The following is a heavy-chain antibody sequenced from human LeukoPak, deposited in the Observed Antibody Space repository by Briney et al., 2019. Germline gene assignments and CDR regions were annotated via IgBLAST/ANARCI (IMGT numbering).Heavy chain of an antibody. D-gene: IGHD4-17*01. CDR3: ARGRVVGDYVIDS. CDR2: MSHRGST. V-gene: IGHV4-34*01. CDR1: GGSFSGYY. Sequence: SETLSLTCAVHGGSFSGYYWNWIRQPPGKGLERIGEMSHRGSTNYSPSLKSRVTISVDPSKSQFSLRLTSVTAADTALYYCARGRVVGDYVIDSWGQGTLVTVSS. J-gene: IGHJ4*02.